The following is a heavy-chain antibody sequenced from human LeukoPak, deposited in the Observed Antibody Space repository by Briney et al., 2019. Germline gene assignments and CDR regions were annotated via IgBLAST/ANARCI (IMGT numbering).Heavy chain of an antibody. CDR3: ARGRTLNYYGSGSYLYYYYGMDV. V-gene: IGHV4-34*01. J-gene: IGHJ6*04. Sequence: SETLSLTCAVYGGSFSGYYWSWIRQPPGKGLEWIGEINHSGITNYNPSPKSRVTISVDTSKNQFSLKLSSVTAADTAVYYCARGRTLNYYGSGSYLYYYYGMDVWGKGTTVTVSS. CDR1: GGSFSGYY. CDR2: INHSGIT. D-gene: IGHD3-10*01.